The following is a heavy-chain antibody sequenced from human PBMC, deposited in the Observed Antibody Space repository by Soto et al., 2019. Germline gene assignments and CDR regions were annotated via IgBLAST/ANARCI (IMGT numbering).Heavy chain of an antibody. CDR2: IYYSGST. D-gene: IGHD6-6*01. Sequence: SEILSLTCTVSGGSISSYYWSWIRQPPGKGLEWIGYIYYSGSTDYNPSLKSRVTISVDTSKNQFSLKLSSVTAADTAVYYCARPRSSSSGNWFDPWGQGTLVTVSS. V-gene: IGHV4-59*08. CDR3: ARPRSSSSGNWFDP. CDR1: GGSISSYY. J-gene: IGHJ5*02.